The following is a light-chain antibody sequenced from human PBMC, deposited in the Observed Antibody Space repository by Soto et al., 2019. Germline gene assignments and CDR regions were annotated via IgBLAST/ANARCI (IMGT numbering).Light chain of an antibody. CDR3: QQYGKSPGT. CDR1: QSVSSTY. Sequence: EIVLTQSPGTLSLSPGERATLSCRASQSVSSTYLAWYQQKPGQAPSHHIYGASGRATGIPDRFSGSGSGTDFTLNISRLEPEDFAVYYCQQYGKSPGTFGQGTKVEIK. V-gene: IGKV3-20*01. J-gene: IGKJ1*01. CDR2: GAS.